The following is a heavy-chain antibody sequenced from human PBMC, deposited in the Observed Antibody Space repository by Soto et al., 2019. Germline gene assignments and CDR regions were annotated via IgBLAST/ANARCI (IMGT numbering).Heavy chain of an antibody. CDR1: GFSLSTSGVG. V-gene: IGHV2-5*02. J-gene: IGHJ5*02. CDR3: AHSPSGWSQLERPNPNGGWFDP. D-gene: IGHD1-1*01. CDR2: IYWDDDK. Sequence: SGPTLVKPTQTLTLTCTFSGFSLSTSGVGVGWIRQPPGKALEWLALIYWDDDKRYSPSLKSRLTITKDTSKNQVVLTMTNMDPVDTATYYCAHSPSGWSQLERPNPNGGWFDPWGQGTLVTVSS.